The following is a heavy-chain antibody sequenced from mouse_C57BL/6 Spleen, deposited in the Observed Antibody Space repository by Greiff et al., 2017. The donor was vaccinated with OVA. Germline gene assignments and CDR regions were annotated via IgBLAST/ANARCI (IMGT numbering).Heavy chain of an antibody. Sequence: EVKVVESGGGLVQSGRSLRLSCATSGFTFSDFYMEWVRQAPGKGLEWIAASRNKANDYTTEYSASVKGRFIVSRDTSQSILYLQMNALRAEDTAIYYCARDRTTVVGAMDYWGQGTSVTVSS. CDR1: GFTFSDFY. D-gene: IGHD1-1*01. CDR3: ARDRTTVVGAMDY. CDR2: SRNKANDYTT. V-gene: IGHV7-1*01. J-gene: IGHJ4*01.